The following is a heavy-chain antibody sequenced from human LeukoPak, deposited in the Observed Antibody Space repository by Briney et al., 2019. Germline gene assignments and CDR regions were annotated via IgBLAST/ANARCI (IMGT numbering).Heavy chain of an antibody. D-gene: IGHD3-22*01. V-gene: IGHV1-46*01. Sequence: GASVKVSCKASGYTFTSYYMHWVRQAPGQGLEWMGIINPSGGSTSYAQKFQGRVTMTRDMSTSTVYMELSSLRSEDTAVYYCASETYYYDSSGYYIFDYWGQGTLVTVSS. CDR3: ASETYYYDSSGYYIFDY. CDR1: GYTFTSYY. CDR2: INPSGGST. J-gene: IGHJ4*02.